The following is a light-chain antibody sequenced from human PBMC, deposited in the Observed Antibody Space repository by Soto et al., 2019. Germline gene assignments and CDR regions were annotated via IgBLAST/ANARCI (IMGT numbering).Light chain of an antibody. V-gene: IGKV3-20*01. CDR1: QSFNSIY. CDR3: QHYNSYSEA. Sequence: EIVLTQSPGTLSLSPGERATLSCRASQSFNSIYLAWYQQKPGQAPRLLIYGASSRATGIPDRFSGSGSGTEFTLTISSLQPDDFATYYCQHYNSYSEAFGQGTKVDIK. J-gene: IGKJ1*01. CDR2: GAS.